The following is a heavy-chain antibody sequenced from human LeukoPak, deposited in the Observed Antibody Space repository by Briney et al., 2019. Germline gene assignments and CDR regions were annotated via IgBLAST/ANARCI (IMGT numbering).Heavy chain of an antibody. D-gene: IGHD3-22*01. J-gene: IGHJ4*02. Sequence: SQTLCLTCTVSGGSIRSGGSSWSWIRQPPGKGLAWIGYIYHSGSTYYKPSLKSRVTISVDRSKNQFSLKLSSVTAADTAVYYCAGASYYDSSGYYYSGGFDYWGQGTLVTVSS. CDR3: AGASYYDSSGYYYSGGFDY. V-gene: IGHV4-30-2*02. CDR1: GGSIRSGGSS. CDR2: IYHSGST.